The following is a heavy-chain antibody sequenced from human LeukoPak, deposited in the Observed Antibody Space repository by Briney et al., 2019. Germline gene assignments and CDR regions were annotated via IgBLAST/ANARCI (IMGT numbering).Heavy chain of an antibody. J-gene: IGHJ4*02. V-gene: IGHV3-48*01. CDR2: ISSSSSTI. CDR1: GFTFSSYS. Sequence: GGSLRLSCAASGFTFSSYSMNWVRQAPGKGLEWVSYISSSSSTIYYADSVKGRFTISRDNAKNSLYLQMNSLRAEDTAVYYCARDKGRYYYDSSGYVDYWGQGTLVTVSS. CDR3: ARDKGRYYYDSSGYVDY. D-gene: IGHD3-22*01.